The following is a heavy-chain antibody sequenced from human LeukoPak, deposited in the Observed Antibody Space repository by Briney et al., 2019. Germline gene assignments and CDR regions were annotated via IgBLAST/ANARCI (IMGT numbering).Heavy chain of an antibody. D-gene: IGHD2-2*01. V-gene: IGHV1-69*01. CDR2: IIPIFGTA. CDR1: GGTFSSYA. CDR3: ARSPNPPIVVVPAALIYYYFDY. Sequence: GASVKVSCKASGGTFSSYAISWVRQAPGQGLEWMGGIIPIFGTANYAQKFQGRVTITAYESTSTAYMELSSLRSEDTAVYYCARSPNPPIVVVPAALIYYYFDYWGQGTLVTVSS. J-gene: IGHJ4*02.